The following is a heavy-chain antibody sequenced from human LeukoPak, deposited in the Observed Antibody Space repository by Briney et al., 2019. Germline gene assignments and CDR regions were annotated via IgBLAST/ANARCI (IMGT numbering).Heavy chain of an antibody. CDR3: ARASSGWYDIDS. CDR2: INPKSGGT. Sequence: ASVKDSCKASGCTFTGYYMHWVRQAPGQGLEWMGRINPKSGGTNYAQKFQGRVTMTRDTSISTAYMELSRLTSDDTAVYYCARASSGWYDIDSWGQGTLVTVSS. V-gene: IGHV1-2*06. J-gene: IGHJ4*02. D-gene: IGHD6-19*01. CDR1: GCTFTGYY.